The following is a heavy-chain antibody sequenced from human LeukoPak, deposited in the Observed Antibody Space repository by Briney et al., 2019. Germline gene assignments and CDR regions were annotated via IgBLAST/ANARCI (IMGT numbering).Heavy chain of an antibody. V-gene: IGHV4-39*01. CDR2: IYYSGST. J-gene: IGHJ4*02. CDR3: ARWYSSSFDY. Sequence: SETLSLTCTVSGGSISSSNYYWGWIRQPPGKGLEWVGTIYYSGSTYYNPSLRSRATIPADTSKNQFSLKLSSVTAADTAVYYCARWYSSSFDYWGQGTLVTVSS. CDR1: GGSISSSNYY. D-gene: IGHD6-6*01.